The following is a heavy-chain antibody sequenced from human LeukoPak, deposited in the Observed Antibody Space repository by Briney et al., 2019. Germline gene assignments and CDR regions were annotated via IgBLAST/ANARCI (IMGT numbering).Heavy chain of an antibody. CDR2: ISYDGSNK. V-gene: IGHV3-30*04. Sequence: GGSLRLSCAASGFTFSSYAMHWVRQAPGKGLEWVAVISYDGSNKYYADSVKGRFTISRDNSKNTLYLQMNSLRAEDTAVYYCARRTMIVVDDAAFDIWGQGTMVTVSS. CDR3: ARRTMIVVDDAAFDI. J-gene: IGHJ3*02. D-gene: IGHD3-22*01. CDR1: GFTFSSYA.